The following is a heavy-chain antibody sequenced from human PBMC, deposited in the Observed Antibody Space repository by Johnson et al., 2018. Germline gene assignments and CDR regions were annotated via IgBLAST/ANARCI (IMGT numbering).Heavy chain of an antibody. CDR2: ISYDGSNK. Sequence: QLVESGGGVVQPXRSLRLSCAASGFTFSSYGMHWVRQAPGKGLEWVAVISYDGSNKYYADSVKGRFTISIDNSKNTLYLQMNSLRAEDTAVYYCARFSHYDSSGYPNYAFDIWGQGTMVTVSS. CDR3: ARFSHYDSSGYPNYAFDI. CDR1: GFTFSSYG. J-gene: IGHJ3*02. V-gene: IGHV3-30*03. D-gene: IGHD3-22*01.